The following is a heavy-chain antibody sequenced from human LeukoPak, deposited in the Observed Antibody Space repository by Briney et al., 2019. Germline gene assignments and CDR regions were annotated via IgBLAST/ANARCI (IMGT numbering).Heavy chain of an antibody. Sequence: SETLSLTCTVSGHSVSDYYWNWVRQPPGKGLEWIGYVYYSGITNYNPSLKSRVTMLVDTSKNQFSLKLSSVTAADTAVYYCARNYYGSASYYRTGFDPWGQGTLVTVSS. D-gene: IGHD3-10*01. V-gene: IGHV4-59*02. CDR2: VYYSGIT. CDR3: ARNYYGSASYYRTGFDP. J-gene: IGHJ5*02. CDR1: GHSVSDYY.